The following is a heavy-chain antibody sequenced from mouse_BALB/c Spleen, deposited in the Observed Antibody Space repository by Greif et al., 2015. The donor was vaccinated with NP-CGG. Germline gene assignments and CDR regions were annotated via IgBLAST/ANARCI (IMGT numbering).Heavy chain of an antibody. V-gene: IGHV1S34*01. CDR3: ARSPSITTGTYFDY. Sequence: LVKTGASVKISCKASGYSFTGCYMHWVKQSHGKSLEWIGYISCYNGATSYNQKFKGKATFTVDTSSSTAYMQFNSLTSEDSAVYYCARSPSITTGTYFDYWGQGTTLRVSS. CDR1: GYSFTGCY. CDR2: ISCYNGAT. D-gene: IGHD1-2*01. J-gene: IGHJ2*01.